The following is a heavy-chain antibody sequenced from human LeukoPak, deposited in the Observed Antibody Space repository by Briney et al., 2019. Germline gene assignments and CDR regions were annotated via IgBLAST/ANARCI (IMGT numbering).Heavy chain of an antibody. CDR1: GYTFTSFG. CDR2: ISAYNGNT. J-gene: IGHJ4*02. Sequence: ASVKVSCTASGYTFTSFGISWVRQAPGQGLVWMGWISAYNGNTNYPQKLQGRVTMTTDTSTSTAYMELRSLRSDDTAVYYCARAPPLYSSSWSADYWGQGALVTVSS. CDR3: ARAPPLYSSSWSADY. D-gene: IGHD6-13*01. V-gene: IGHV1-18*01.